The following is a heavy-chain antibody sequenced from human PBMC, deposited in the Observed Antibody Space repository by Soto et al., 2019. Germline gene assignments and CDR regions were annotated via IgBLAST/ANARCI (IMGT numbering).Heavy chain of an antibody. CDR2: ISYDGSNK. CDR1: GFTFSSYG. J-gene: IGHJ4*02. V-gene: IGHV3-30*18. D-gene: IGHD5-12*01. CDR3: AKDERWLHRTAYFFDY. Sequence: GGSLRLSCAASGFTFSSYGMHWVRQAPGKGLEWVAVISYDGSNKYYADSVKGRFTISRDNSKNTLYLQMNSLRAEDTAVYYCAKDERWLHRTAYFFDYWGQGTLVTVSS.